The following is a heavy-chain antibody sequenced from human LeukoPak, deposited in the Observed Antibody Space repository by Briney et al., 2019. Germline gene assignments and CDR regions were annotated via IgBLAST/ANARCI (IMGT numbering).Heavy chain of an antibody. J-gene: IGHJ6*02. Sequence: GGSLRLSCAASGFTVSSNYMSWVRQAPGKGLEWVSVIYSGGSTYYADSVKGRFTISRDNAKNSLYLQMNSLRAEDTAVYYCARALEQYYDFWSGYHYGMDVWGQGTTVTVSS. CDR3: ARALEQYYDFWSGYHYGMDV. V-gene: IGHV3-53*01. D-gene: IGHD3-3*01. CDR1: GFTVSSNY. CDR2: IYSGGST.